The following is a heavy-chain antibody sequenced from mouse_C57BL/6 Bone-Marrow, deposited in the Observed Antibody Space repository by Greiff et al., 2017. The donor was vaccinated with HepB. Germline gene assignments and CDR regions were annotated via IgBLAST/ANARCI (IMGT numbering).Heavy chain of an antibody. Sequence: QLQPPGAELVKPGASVLLSCHASGYTFTCYLMHWVQQIPGQGLEWIGIIHPNSGSTNYNEKFKSKATLTVYKSSSTAYMQLSSLTSEDSAVYYCARDLITTVVDWYFDVWGTGTTVTVSS. V-gene: IGHV1-64*01. CDR3: ARDLITTVVDWYFDV. CDR1: GYTFTCYL. J-gene: IGHJ1*03. D-gene: IGHD1-1*01. CDR2: IHPNSGST.